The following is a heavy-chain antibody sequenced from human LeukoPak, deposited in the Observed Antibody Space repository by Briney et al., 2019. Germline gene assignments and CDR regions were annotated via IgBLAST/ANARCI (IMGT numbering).Heavy chain of an antibody. CDR3: ARDPLERQLWFLFDY. CDR2: IRYDGSNK. V-gene: IGHV3-30*02. J-gene: IGHJ4*02. CDR1: GFTFSSYG. D-gene: IGHD5-18*01. Sequence: GGSLRLSCAASGFTFSSYGMHWVRQAPGKGLEWVAFIRYDGSNKYYADSVKGRFTISRDNSKNTLYLQMNSLRAEDTAVYYCARDPLERQLWFLFDYWGQGTLVTVSS.